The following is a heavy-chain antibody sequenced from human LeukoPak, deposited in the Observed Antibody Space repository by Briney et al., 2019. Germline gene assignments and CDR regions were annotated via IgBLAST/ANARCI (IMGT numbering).Heavy chain of an antibody. D-gene: IGHD4-17*01. Sequence: GGSLRLSCAASGFTFSSYAMSWVRQAPGKGLEWVSSISGSGGSTYYADSVKGRFTISRDNAKNSLYLQMNSLRAEDTAVYYCARLPLATARYYFDYWGQGTLVTVSS. J-gene: IGHJ4*02. CDR3: ARLPLATARYYFDY. CDR2: ISGSGGST. V-gene: IGHV3-23*01. CDR1: GFTFSSYA.